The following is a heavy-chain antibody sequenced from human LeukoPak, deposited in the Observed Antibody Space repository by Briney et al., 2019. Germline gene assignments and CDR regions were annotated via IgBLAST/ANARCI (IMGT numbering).Heavy chain of an antibody. D-gene: IGHD3-10*01. Sequence: NPSETLSLTCTVSGGSISDHYWNWIRQPPGKGLEWIGEINHSGSTNYNPSLKSRVTISVDTSKNQFSLKLSSVTAADTAVYYCASLWFGETYYYGMDVWGQGTTVTVSS. CDR2: INHSGST. CDR3: ASLWFGETYYYGMDV. CDR1: GGSISDHY. J-gene: IGHJ6*02. V-gene: IGHV4-34*01.